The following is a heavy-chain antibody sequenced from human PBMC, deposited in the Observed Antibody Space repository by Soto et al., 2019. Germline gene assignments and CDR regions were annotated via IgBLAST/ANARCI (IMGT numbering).Heavy chain of an antibody. CDR2: ISGSGGST. V-gene: IGHV3-23*01. Sequence: GGSLRLSCAASGFTFGSYAMSWVRQAPGKGLEWVSGISGSGGSTYYADSVKGRFTISRDNSKNTLYLQMNSLRAEDTAVYYWAKEELYYYDSSGYHGPYFDHWGQGTLVTVSS. CDR3: AKEELYYYDSSGYHGPYFDH. D-gene: IGHD3-22*01. J-gene: IGHJ4*02. CDR1: GFTFGSYA.